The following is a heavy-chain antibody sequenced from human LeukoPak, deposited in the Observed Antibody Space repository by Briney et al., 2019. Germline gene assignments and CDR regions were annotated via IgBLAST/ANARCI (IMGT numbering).Heavy chain of an antibody. CDR2: ISSSGSTI. CDR1: GFTFSDYY. J-gene: IGHJ5*02. V-gene: IGHV3-11*04. D-gene: IGHD3-3*01. Sequence: GGSLRLSCAASGFTFSDYYMSWIRQAPGKGLEWVSYISSSGSTIYYADSVKGRFTTSRDNAKNSLYLQMNSLRAEDTAVYYCARDAANYDFWSGSITSNXFDPXXXGTXVTV. CDR3: ARDAANYDFWSGSITSNXFDP.